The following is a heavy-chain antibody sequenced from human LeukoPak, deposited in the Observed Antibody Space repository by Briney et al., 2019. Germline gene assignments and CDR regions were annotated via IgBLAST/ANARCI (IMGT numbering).Heavy chain of an antibody. CDR2: ISVSGGST. Sequence: PGGSLRLSCAASGFTFSSYAMSWVRQAPGKGLEWVSAISVSGGSTYYADSVKGRFTISRDNSKNTLYLQMNSLRAEDTAVYYCAKEGFCSSTSCYGEAFDIWGQGTMVTVSS. CDR1: GFTFSSYA. D-gene: IGHD2-2*01. J-gene: IGHJ3*02. V-gene: IGHV3-23*01. CDR3: AKEGFCSSTSCYGEAFDI.